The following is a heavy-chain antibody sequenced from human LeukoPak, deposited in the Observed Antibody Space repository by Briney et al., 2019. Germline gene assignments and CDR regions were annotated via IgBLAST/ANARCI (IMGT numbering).Heavy chain of an antibody. Sequence: GGSLRLSCAASGFTFSSYWMSWVRQAPGKGLEWVANIKQDGSEKYYVDSVKGRFTISRDNAKNSLYLQMNSLRAEDTAVYYCARLYCSSTSCYRSKYFDYWGQGTLVTVSS. CDR2: IKQDGSEK. J-gene: IGHJ4*02. CDR1: GFTFSSYW. V-gene: IGHV3-7*01. D-gene: IGHD2-2*02. CDR3: ARLYCSSTSCYRSKYFDY.